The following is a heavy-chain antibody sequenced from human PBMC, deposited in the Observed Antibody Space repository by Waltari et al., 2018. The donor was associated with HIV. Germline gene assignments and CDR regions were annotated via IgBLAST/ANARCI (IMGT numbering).Heavy chain of an antibody. Sequence: EVQLVETGGGLIQPGGSLRLSCAASGFTVSSNYMSWVRQAPGKGREWFSVIYSGGSTYYANSVKGQFTIARDNSKNTLYLQMNSLRSEDTAVYYCARGGGDSSGYYHYWGQGTLVTVSS. J-gene: IGHJ4*02. CDR2: IYSGGST. CDR3: ARGGGDSSGYYHY. V-gene: IGHV3-53*02. CDR1: GFTVSSNY. D-gene: IGHD3-22*01.